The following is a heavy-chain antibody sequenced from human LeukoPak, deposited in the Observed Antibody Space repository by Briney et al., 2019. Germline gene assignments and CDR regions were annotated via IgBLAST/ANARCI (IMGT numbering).Heavy chain of an antibody. CDR1: GYTFTSHG. J-gene: IGHJ5*02. V-gene: IGHV1-18*01. Sequence: ASVKVSCKASGYTFTSHGISWVRQAPGQGLEWMGWISAYNGNTNYAQKLQGRVTMTTDTSTSTAYMELRGLRSDDTAVYYCARDQVRIAAAGMAGIWFDPWGQGTLVTVSS. D-gene: IGHD6-13*01. CDR2: ISAYNGNT. CDR3: ARDQVRIAAAGMAGIWFDP.